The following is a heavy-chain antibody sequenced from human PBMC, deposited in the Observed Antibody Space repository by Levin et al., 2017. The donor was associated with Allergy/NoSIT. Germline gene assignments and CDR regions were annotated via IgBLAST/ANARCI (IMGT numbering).Heavy chain of an antibody. CDR3: ARAKNYGMDG. J-gene: IGHJ6*02. CDR2: IIPIFGTA. Sequence: KISCKASGGTFSSYAISWVRQAPGQGLEWMGGIIPIFGTANYAQKFQGRVTITADESTSTAYMELSSLRSEDTAVYYCARAKNYGMDGWGQGTTVTVSS. V-gene: IGHV1-69*01. CDR1: GGTFSSYA.